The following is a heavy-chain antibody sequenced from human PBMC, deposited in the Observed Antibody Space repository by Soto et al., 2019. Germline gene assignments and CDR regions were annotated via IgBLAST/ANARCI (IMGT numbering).Heavy chain of an antibody. Sequence: GGSLRLSCAASGFTFTSFGIHWVRQAPGKGLEWVAVISYDGSNKYYADSVKGRFTISRDNSKNTLYLQMNSLRAEDTAVYYCAKDYLSSGAPRDIYYYGMDVWGRGTTVTVSS. D-gene: IGHD6-19*01. V-gene: IGHV3-30*18. CDR3: AKDYLSSGAPRDIYYYGMDV. CDR2: ISYDGSNK. J-gene: IGHJ6*02. CDR1: GFTFTSFG.